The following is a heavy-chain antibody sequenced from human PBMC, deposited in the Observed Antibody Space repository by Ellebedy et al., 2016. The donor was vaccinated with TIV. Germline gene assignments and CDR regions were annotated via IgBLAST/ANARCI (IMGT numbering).Heavy chain of an antibody. Sequence: PGGSLRLSCTAPGFTLSSYSSSSILQPPGNGLEWVAHINQDGTEKYYVDSVKGRVTISRDNAKNSLYLQMNSLRAEETAVYYCASGSDRSSWYLNWFDTWGQGTLVTVSS. J-gene: IGHJ5*02. CDR1: GFTLSSYS. D-gene: IGHD6-13*01. CDR2: INQDGTEK. CDR3: ASGSDRSSWYLNWFDT. V-gene: IGHV3-7*01.